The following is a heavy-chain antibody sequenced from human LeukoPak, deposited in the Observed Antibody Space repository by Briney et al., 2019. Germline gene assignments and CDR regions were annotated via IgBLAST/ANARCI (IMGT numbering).Heavy chain of an antibody. CDR2: IRDSGEA. D-gene: IGHD3/OR15-3a*01. J-gene: IGHJ5*02. CDR1: GFRVSDYY. Sequence: PGGSPRLSCAVSGFRVSDYYMSWVRQAPGKGLEWVGLIRDSGEAFYADFVRGRFAISRDESENTLYLQMNSLRVEDTAVYFCARDRAALQDWVEFDPWGQGTPVIVSS. CDR3: ARDRAALQDWVEFDP. V-gene: IGHV3-66*03.